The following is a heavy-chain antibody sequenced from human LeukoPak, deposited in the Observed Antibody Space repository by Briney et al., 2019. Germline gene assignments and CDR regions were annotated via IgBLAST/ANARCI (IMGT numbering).Heavy chain of an antibody. V-gene: IGHV1-69*06. J-gene: IGHJ5*02. D-gene: IGHD5-18*01. CDR2: IIPIFGTA. Sequence: SVKLSCNASGGTFSSYAIRWVRQAPGQGLEWMGGIIPIFGTANYAQKFQGRVTITADKSTSTAYMELSSLRSEDTAVYYCASGYSYGYNWFDPWGQGTLVTVSS. CDR1: GGTFSSYA. CDR3: ASGYSYGYNWFDP.